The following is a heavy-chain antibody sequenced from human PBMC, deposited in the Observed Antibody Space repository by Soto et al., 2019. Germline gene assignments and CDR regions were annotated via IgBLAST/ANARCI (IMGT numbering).Heavy chain of an antibody. D-gene: IGHD3-3*01. CDR2: IIPIPDIT. Sequence: QVQLVQSGAEVRKPGSSVKVSCKAPGGTFSTYIISWVRQAPGQGLEWMGRIIPIPDITNYAQKFQGRVTVIADRSTSTAYMELTSLKSEDTAVYYCARDRITTRGDAFDLWGQGTMVTVSS. CDR3: ARDRITTRGDAFDL. J-gene: IGHJ3*01. V-gene: IGHV1-69*08. CDR1: GGTFSTYI.